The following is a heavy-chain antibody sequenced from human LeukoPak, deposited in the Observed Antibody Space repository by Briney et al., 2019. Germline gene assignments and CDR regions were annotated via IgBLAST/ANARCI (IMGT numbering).Heavy chain of an antibody. CDR2: IYYSGST. CDR1: GGSISSYY. J-gene: IGHJ4*02. CDR3: ARGGLRYFDY. D-gene: IGHD3-9*01. V-gene: IGHV4-59*01. Sequence: SETLSLTCTVSGGSISSYYWSWIRQPPGKGLEWIGYIYYSGSTNYNPSLKSRVTISVDTSKNQLSLKLSSVTAADTAVYYCARGGLRYFDYWGQGTLVTVSS.